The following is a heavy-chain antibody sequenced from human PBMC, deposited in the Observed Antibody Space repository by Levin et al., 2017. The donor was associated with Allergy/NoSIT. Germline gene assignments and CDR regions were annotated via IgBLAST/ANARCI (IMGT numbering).Heavy chain of an antibody. CDR3: ARDRGLGFAFDI. CDR1: GGSISSGGYY. V-gene: IGHV4-31*03. J-gene: IGHJ3*02. CDR2: IYYSGST. D-gene: IGHD7-27*01. Sequence: SETLSLTCTVSGGSISSGGYYWSWIRQHPGKGLEWIGYIYYSGSTYYNPSLKSRVTISVDTSKNQFSLKLSSVTAADTAVYYCARDRGLGFAFDIWGQGTMITVSS.